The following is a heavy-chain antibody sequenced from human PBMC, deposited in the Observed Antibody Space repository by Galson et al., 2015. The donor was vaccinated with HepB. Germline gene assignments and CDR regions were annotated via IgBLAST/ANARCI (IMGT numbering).Heavy chain of an antibody. V-gene: IGHV4-34*01. J-gene: IGHJ4*02. CDR1: GYSFTSYW. Sequence: GAEVKKPGESLRISCKGSGYSFTSYWISWVRQMPGKGLEWIGEINHSGSTNYNPSLKSRVTISVDTSKNQFSLKLSSVTAADTAVYYCARGRSGWYGGPFDYWGQGTLVTVSS. CDR2: INHSGST. D-gene: IGHD6-19*01. CDR3: ARGRSGWYGGPFDY.